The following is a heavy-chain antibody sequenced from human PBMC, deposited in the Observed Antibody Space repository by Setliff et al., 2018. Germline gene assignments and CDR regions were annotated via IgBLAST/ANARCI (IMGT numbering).Heavy chain of an antibody. CDR3: TFARDGYDVLDI. CDR2: IRGRTDNYAT. J-gene: IGHJ3*02. D-gene: IGHD3-16*01. Sequence: GGSLRLSCAASGFTFSGYYMQWVRQAPGKGLEWVGRIRGRTDNYATAYAASVRGRFTISRDDSKNTAYLQMNSLKTEDTAVYYCTFARDGYDVLDIWGQGTMVTVSS. CDR1: GFTFSGYY. V-gene: IGHV3-73*01.